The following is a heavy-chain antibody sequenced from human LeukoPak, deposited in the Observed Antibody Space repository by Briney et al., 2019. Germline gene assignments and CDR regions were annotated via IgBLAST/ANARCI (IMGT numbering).Heavy chain of an antibody. D-gene: IGHD3-10*01. CDR3: ARQGSYLAFDY. Sequence: GRSLRLSCAASGFTFSSYAMHWVRQAPGKGLEWVAVISYDGSNKYYADSVKGRFTISRDNSKNTLYLQMNSLRAEDTAVYYCARQGSYLAFDYWGQGTLVTVSS. CDR2: ISYDGSNK. V-gene: IGHV3-30-3*01. CDR1: GFTFSSYA. J-gene: IGHJ4*02.